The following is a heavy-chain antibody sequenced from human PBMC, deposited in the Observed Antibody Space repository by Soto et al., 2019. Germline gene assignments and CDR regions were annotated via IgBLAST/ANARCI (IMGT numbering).Heavy chain of an antibody. Sequence: GASVKVSCKASGYTFTGYYMHWVRQAPGQGLEWMGWINPNSGGTNYAQKFQGRVTMTRDTSISTAYMELSRLRSDDTAVYYCASGTIFGVVTPYYYYYGMDVWGQGTTVTVSS. J-gene: IGHJ6*02. CDR2: INPNSGGT. CDR1: GYTFTGYY. D-gene: IGHD3-3*01. CDR3: ASGTIFGVVTPYYYYYGMDV. V-gene: IGHV1-2*02.